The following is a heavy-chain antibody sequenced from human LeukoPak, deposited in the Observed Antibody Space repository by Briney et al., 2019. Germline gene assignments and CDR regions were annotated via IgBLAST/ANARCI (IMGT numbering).Heavy chain of an antibody. J-gene: IGHJ6*04. CDR3: AELGITMIGGV. CDR1: GFTFSSYS. CDR2: ISSSSTFI. D-gene: IGHD3-10*02. V-gene: IGHV3-21*01. Sequence: GGSLRLSCAASGFTFSSYSMNWVRQAPGKGLEWVSSISSSSTFIYYADSVKGRFTISRDNAKNSLYLQMNSLRAEDTAVYYCAELGITMIGGVWGKGTTVTISS.